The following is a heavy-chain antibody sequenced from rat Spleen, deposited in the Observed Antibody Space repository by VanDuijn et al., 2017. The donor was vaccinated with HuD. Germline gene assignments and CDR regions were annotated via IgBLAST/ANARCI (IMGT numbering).Heavy chain of an antibody. CDR3: ARALPYYFDY. Sequence: EVQLVESGGGLVQPGRSLKLSCAASGFIFSNFGMHWIRQAPTTGLEWVASISIGGSSTYYRDSVKGRFTISRDNAKSTLYLQMDSLRSEDTATYYCARALPYYFDYWGQGVMVTVSS. V-gene: IGHV5-19*01. CDR2: ISIGGSST. D-gene: IGHD1-4*01. CDR1: GFIFSNFG. J-gene: IGHJ2*01.